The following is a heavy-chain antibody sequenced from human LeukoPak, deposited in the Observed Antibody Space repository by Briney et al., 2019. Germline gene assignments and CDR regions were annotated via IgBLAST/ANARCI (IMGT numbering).Heavy chain of an antibody. D-gene: IGHD2-2*03. CDR3: ARHGYCSSTSCYGGWFDP. CDR2: IYYSGST. CDR1: GGSISSSSYH. J-gene: IGHJ5*02. Sequence: SETLSLTCTVSGGSISSSSYHWGWIRQPPGKGLEWIGSIYYSGSTYYNPSLKSRVTISVDTSKNQFSLKLSSVTAADTAVYLCARHGYCSSTSCYGGWFDPWGQGTLVTVSS. V-gene: IGHV4-39*01.